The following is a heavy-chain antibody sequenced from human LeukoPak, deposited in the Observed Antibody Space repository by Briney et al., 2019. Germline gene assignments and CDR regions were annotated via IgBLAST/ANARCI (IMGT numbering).Heavy chain of an antibody. CDR1: GYTFTGYY. CDR3: AREDSSRYFHFDC. V-gene: IGHV1-2*02. Sequence: HEASVKVSCKASGYTFTGYYMHWVRQAPGQGLEWMGWINPNTGGTNYAQKFQGRVTMTRDTSISTAYMELSRLRSDDTAVYYCAREDSSRYFHFDCWGQGTLVTVSS. J-gene: IGHJ4*02. D-gene: IGHD3-22*01. CDR2: INPNTGGT.